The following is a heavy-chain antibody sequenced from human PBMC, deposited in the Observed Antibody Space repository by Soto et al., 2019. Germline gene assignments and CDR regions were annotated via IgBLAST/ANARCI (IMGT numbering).Heavy chain of an antibody. J-gene: IGHJ6*03. D-gene: IGHD6-13*01. CDR1: GGSFIGYY. CDR2: INHSGST. CDR3: ARPGFSSSWFLGNYYYYMDV. Sequence: SETLSLTCAVYGGSFIGYYWSWIRQPPGKGLEWIGEINHSGSTNYNPSLKSRVTISVDMSKNQFSLKLSSVTAADTAVYYCARPGFSSSWFLGNYYYYMDVWGKGTTVTGSS. V-gene: IGHV4-34*01.